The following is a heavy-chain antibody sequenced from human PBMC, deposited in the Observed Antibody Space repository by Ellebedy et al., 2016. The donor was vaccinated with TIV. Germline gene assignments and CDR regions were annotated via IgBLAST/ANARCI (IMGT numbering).Heavy chain of an antibody. D-gene: IGHD1-26*01. CDR2: ISYDGTKK. Sequence: GESLKISXVAPAFSLNTYGMNWVRQAPGKGLEWVAAISYDGTKKYYADSVRGRFSVSRDDYTLYVQMRNLGPEDTAVYFCARWGTSPDVWGPGTTVTVSS. V-gene: IGHV3-30*03. J-gene: IGHJ6*02. CDR3: ARWGTSPDV. CDR1: AFSLNTYG.